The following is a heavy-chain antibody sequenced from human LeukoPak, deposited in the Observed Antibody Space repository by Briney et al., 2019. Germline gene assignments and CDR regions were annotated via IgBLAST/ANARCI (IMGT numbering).Heavy chain of an antibody. D-gene: IGHD1-14*01. V-gene: IGHV4-59*01. J-gene: IGHJ4*02. CDR2: IYHNGRT. CDR1: GASFSNDY. Sequence: PSETLTLTCTVSGASFSNDYWSWVRQAPGKGLEWIGYIYHNGRTSYNPSLKSRLTMSIETSQKQFSLQLISVTAADTAIYDCARGSEGIGYFDHWGRGSLVTVSS. CDR3: ARGSEGIGYFDH.